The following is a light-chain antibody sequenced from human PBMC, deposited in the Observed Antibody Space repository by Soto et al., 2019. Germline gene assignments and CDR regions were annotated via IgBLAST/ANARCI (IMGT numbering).Light chain of an antibody. J-gene: IGLJ1*01. CDR1: SSDVGGYNY. CDR3: SSYTSSSTYV. Sequence: QSALTQPASVSGCPGQSITISCTGTSSDVGGYNYVSWYQQHPGKAPKLMIYEVSNRPSGVSNRFPGSKSGNTASLTISGLQAEDEADYYCSSYTSSSTYVFGTGTKVTVL. CDR2: EVS. V-gene: IGLV2-14*01.